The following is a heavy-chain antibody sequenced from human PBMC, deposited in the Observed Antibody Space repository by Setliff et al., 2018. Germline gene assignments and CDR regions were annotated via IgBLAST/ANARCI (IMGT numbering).Heavy chain of an antibody. CDR1: GLPFSNSN. J-gene: IGHJ6*03. V-gene: IGHV3-21*01. CDR3: AREKNTIVSGSGYHYYLDV. D-gene: IGHD1-26*01. CDR2: ISSISNYI. Sequence: GGSLRLSCVASGLPFSNSNMNWVRQAPGEGLEWVSSISSISNYIYYADSVKGRFTISRDNADNSLYLQMNSLTTDDTAVYFCAREKNTIVSGSGYHYYLDVWGTGTAVTVSS.